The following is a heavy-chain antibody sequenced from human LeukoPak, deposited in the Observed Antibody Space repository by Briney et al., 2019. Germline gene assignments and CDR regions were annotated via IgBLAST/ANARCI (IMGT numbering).Heavy chain of an antibody. Sequence: GGSLRLSCAASGFTFSNYAMSWVRQAPGKGLEWVSGISGSGGSTYYADSVKGRFTISRDNAKNSLYLQMNSLRAEDTAVYYCARFGDSSSWYDAFDIWGQGTMVTVSS. CDR2: ISGSGGST. V-gene: IGHV3-23*01. D-gene: IGHD6-13*01. J-gene: IGHJ3*02. CDR1: GFTFSNYA. CDR3: ARFGDSSSWYDAFDI.